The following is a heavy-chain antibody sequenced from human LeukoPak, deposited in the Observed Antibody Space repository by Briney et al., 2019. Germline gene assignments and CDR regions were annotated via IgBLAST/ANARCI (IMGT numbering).Heavy chain of an antibody. CDR3: ARESHYDFWSGNRGYFDY. D-gene: IGHD3-3*01. J-gene: IGHJ4*02. V-gene: IGHV3-23*01. CDR1: GFTFSSYA. Sequence: GGSLRLSCAASGFTFSSYAMSWVRQAPGKGLEWVSAISGSGGSTYYVDSVKGRFTISRDNSKNTLYLQMNSLRAEDTAVYYCARESHYDFWSGNRGYFDYWGQGTLVTVSS. CDR2: ISGSGGST.